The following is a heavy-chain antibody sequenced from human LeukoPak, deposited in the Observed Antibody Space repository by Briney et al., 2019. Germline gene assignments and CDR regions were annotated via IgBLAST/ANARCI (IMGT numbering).Heavy chain of an antibody. CDR3: AREESVATIYYYYYAVDV. Sequence: ASVKVSCKASGYTFTGYYIHWVRQAPGQGLEGMGGIDAYSCGTIYEQKFQGRLTMTRDTSITTAYLELTRLISDDTAVYYCAREESVATIYYYYYAVDVWGQGTTVTVSS. D-gene: IGHD5-24*01. V-gene: IGHV1-2*02. CDR2: IDAYSCGT. CDR1: GYTFTGYY. J-gene: IGHJ6*02.